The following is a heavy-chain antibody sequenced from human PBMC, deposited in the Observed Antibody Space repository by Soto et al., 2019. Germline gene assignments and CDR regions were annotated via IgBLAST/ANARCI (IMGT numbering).Heavy chain of an antibody. Sequence: QVQLVESGGGVVQPGRSLRLSCAVSGFTYHWVRQAPGKGLEWVALISYDGSNKYYADSVKGRFTISRDNSKNTLYLQMNSLKPEDTAVYYCATVTTTLGAFDMWGQGTKVTVSS. CDR1: GFTY. CDR3: ATVTTTLGAFDM. CDR2: ISYDGSNK. V-gene: IGHV3-30-3*01. J-gene: IGHJ3*02. D-gene: IGHD3-22*01.